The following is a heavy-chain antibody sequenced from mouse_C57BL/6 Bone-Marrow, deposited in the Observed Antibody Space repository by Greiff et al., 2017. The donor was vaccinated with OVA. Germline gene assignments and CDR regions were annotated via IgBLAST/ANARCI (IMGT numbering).Heavy chain of an antibody. CDR3: AKRDSSGVRGY. D-gene: IGHD3-2*02. CDR1: GFSFTSYG. Sequence: VQGVESGPGLVAPSQCLSISCTASGFSFTSYGVDWVRQPPGKGLEWLGVIWGGGSTNYYSALMSRLCNSKDKSKRQIFLRMNSLETGDTTMYYCAKRDSSGVRGYWGRGNALTVTA. J-gene: IGHJ2*01. CDR2: IWGGGST. V-gene: IGHV2-9*01.